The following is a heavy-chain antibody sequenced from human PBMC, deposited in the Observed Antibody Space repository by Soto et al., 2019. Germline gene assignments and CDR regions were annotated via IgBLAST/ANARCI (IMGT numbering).Heavy chain of an antibody. D-gene: IGHD3-16*02. V-gene: IGHV4-31*03. CDR1: GGSISSGGYY. CDR2: IYYSGST. J-gene: IGHJ5*02. Sequence: TLSLTCTVSGGSISSGGYYWSWIRQHPGKGLEWIGYIYYSGSTYYNPSLKSRVTISVDTSKNQFSLKLSSVTAADTAVYYCAREGNYDYVWGSYRSPSLSFDPWGQGTLVTVSS. CDR3: AREGNYDYVWGSYRSPSLSFDP.